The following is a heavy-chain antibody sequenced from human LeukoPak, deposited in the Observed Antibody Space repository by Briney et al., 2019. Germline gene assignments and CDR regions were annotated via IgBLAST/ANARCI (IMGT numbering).Heavy chain of an antibody. Sequence: GGSLRLSCAASGFTFSSYAMSWVRQAPGKGLEWVSAIIGSGGSTYYADSVKGRFTISRDNSKNTLYLQMNSLRAEDTAVYYCARAQPLEYSSSWGERVFDYWGQGTLVTVSS. V-gene: IGHV3-23*01. CDR2: IIGSGGST. CDR3: ARAQPLEYSSSWGERVFDY. CDR1: GFTFSSYA. J-gene: IGHJ4*02. D-gene: IGHD6-6*01.